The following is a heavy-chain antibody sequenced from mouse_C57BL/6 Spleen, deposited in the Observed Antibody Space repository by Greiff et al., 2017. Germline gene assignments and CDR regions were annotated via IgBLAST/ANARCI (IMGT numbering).Heavy chain of an antibody. CDR1: GYTFTSYW. J-gene: IGHJ2*01. V-gene: IGHV1-55*01. D-gene: IGHD1-1*01. CDR3: ALITTVVASSFDY. CDR2: IYPGSGST. Sequence: QVQLQQPGAELVKPGASVKMSCKASGYTFTSYWITWVKQRPGQGLEWIGDIYPGSGSTNYNEKFTSKATLTVDTSSSPAYMQLSSLTSEDSAVYYCALITTVVASSFDYWGQGTTLTVSS.